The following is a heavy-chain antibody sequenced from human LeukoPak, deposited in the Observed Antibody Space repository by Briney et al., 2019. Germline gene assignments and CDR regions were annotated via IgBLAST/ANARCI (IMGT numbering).Heavy chain of an antibody. Sequence: SETLSLTCTVSGGSISSSSYYWGWIRQPPGKGLEWIGSISYSGTTYYNPSLKSRVTISVDTSKNQFSLKLSSVTAADTAVYYCARLPSYYDFWSGYYGPYYFDYWGQGTLVTVSS. V-gene: IGHV4-39*01. CDR1: GGSISSSSYY. D-gene: IGHD3-3*01. CDR2: ISYSGTT. J-gene: IGHJ4*02. CDR3: ARLPSYYDFWSGYYGPYYFDY.